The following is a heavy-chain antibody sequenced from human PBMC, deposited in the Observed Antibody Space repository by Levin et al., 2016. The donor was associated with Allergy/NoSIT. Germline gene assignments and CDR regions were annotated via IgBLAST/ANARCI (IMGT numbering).Heavy chain of an antibody. D-gene: IGHD3-16*01. J-gene: IGHJ6*02. CDR1: GYTFTGYY. Sequence: ASVKVSCKASGYTFTGYYMHWVRQAPGQGLEWMGWINPNSGGTNYAQKFQGRVTMTRDTSISTAYMELSRLRSDDTAVYYCASSPGGPEGYYYYGMDVWGQGTTVTVSS. CDR2: INPNSGGT. CDR3: ASSPGGPEGYYYYGMDV. V-gene: IGHV1-2*02.